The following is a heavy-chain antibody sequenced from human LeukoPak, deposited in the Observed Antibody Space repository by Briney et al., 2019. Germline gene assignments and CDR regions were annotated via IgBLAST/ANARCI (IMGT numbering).Heavy chain of an antibody. V-gene: IGHV4-4*09. Sequence: SETLSLTCTVSGGSISPYYWSWIRQPPGKGLEWIGYIFHNGNTNYNPSLKSRVTILVDRSKNQFSLKLSSVTAADTAVYYCVRKAAHSGAFDVWALGTMVTVSS. CDR1: GGSISPYY. D-gene: IGHD6-25*01. J-gene: IGHJ3*01. CDR2: IFHNGNT. CDR3: VRKAAHSGAFDV.